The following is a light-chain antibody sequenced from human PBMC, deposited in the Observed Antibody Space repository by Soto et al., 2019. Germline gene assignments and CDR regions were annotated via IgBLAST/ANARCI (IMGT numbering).Light chain of an antibody. Sequence: EMVMTQSPLTRPVTHVDPASISFISSQMLLYNNTYNYLDWYVQKQGQSPQLLIYFGSNRAPGVNDRFSGSGSGKDFTLTISCMQPEDLENYYCKKYYSFHLTGGRGTTVDIK. CDR3: KKYYSFHLT. CDR1: QMLLYNNTYNY. V-gene: IGKV2-28*01. CDR2: FGS. J-gene: IGKJ4*01.